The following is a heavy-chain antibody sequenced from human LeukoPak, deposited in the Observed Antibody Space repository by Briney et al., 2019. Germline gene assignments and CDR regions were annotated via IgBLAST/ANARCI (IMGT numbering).Heavy chain of an antibody. CDR3: AREVLTPGGYCSSTSCYNWFDP. V-gene: IGHV3-21*01. J-gene: IGHJ5*02. D-gene: IGHD2-2*01. Sequence: GALRLSCAASGFTFSSYSMNWVRQAPGKGLEWVSSISSSSSYIYYADSVKGRFTISRDNAKNSLYLQMNSLRAEDTAVYYCAREVLTPGGYCSSTSCYNWFDPWGQGTLVTVSS. CDR2: ISSSSSYI. CDR1: GFTFSSYS.